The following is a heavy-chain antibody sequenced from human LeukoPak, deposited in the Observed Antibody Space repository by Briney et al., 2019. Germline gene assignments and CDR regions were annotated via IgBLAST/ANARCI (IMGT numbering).Heavy chain of an antibody. V-gene: IGHV1-8*01. CDR2: MNPNSGNT. CDR3: ARRYCSGGSCYGFELLDY. J-gene: IGHJ4*02. Sequence: SVKVSCKASGYTFTSYDINWGRQATGQGLEWMGWMNPNSGNTGYAQKFQGRVTMTRNTSISTAYMELSRLRSEDTAVYYCARRYCSGGSCYGFELLDYWGQGTLVTVSS. D-gene: IGHD2-15*01. CDR1: GYTFTSYD.